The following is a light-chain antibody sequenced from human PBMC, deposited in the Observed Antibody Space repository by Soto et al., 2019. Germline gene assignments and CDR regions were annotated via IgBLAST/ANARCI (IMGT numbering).Light chain of an antibody. V-gene: IGKV3-20*01. J-gene: IGKJ1*01. Sequence: EIVLTQSPAAVSLSPGERATLSCRASQSIGLAIAWYQHKPGQAPRLLIFDASQRATGIPARFRGSGSGTDFTLTISRLEPEDFAVYYCQQYGSSPWTFGQGTKV. CDR3: QQYGSSPWT. CDR2: DAS. CDR1: QSIGLA.